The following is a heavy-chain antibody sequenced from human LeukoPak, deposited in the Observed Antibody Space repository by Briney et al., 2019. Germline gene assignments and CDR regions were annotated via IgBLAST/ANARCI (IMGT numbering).Heavy chain of an antibody. CDR3: ANIAAAGRGIDC. J-gene: IGHJ1*01. D-gene: IGHD6-13*01. CDR2: IKKDGSET. CDR1: GFTFSSYW. V-gene: IGHV3-7*02. Sequence: GGSLRLSCAASGFTFSSYWMSWVRQAPGKGLKWVASIKKDGSETYYVASVKGRFTISRDNAKNSLYMPMNSLKAEDTDVYYCANIAAAGRGIDCWGQGTLVSVSS.